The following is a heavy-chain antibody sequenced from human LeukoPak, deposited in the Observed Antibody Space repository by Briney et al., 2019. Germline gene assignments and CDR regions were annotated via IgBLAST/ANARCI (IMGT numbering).Heavy chain of an antibody. CDR3: TSITTIANV. D-gene: IGHD3-22*01. CDR1: GFTFSGSA. V-gene: IGHV3-73*01. J-gene: IGHJ4*02. Sequence: GGSLRLSCAASGFTFSGSAMHWVRQASGKGLEWVGRIRSKANSYATAYAASAKGRFTISRDDSKNTAYLQMNSLKTEDTAVYYCTSITTIANVWGQGTLVTVSS. CDR2: IRSKANSYAT.